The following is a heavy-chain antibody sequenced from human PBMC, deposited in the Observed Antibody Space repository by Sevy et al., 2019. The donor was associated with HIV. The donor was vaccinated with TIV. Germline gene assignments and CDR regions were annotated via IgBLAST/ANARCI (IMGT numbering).Heavy chain of an antibody. Sequence: QLGGPLRLSCAASGFTPSTYGMHWVRQAPGKGLEWVAVIGYDGSNKYYADSVKGRFTISRDNSKNTLFLQMDSLRAEDTAVYYCARDPRMYGDYLLAYFDSWGQGTLVTVSS. D-gene: IGHD2-8*01. CDR2: IGYDGSNK. V-gene: IGHV3-33*01. J-gene: IGHJ4*02. CDR3: ARDPRMYGDYLLAYFDS. CDR1: GFTPSTYG.